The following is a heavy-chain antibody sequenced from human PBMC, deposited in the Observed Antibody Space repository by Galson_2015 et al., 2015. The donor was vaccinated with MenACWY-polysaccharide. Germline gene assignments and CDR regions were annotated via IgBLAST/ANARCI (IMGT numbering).Heavy chain of an antibody. V-gene: IGHV1-2*06. CDR3: ARERGVIVLAANWFDP. J-gene: IGHJ5*02. Sequence: SVKVSCKASGFTFTDYYLHWVRQAPGQGLEWMGRINPNTGGTTYTQKFQGRVTMTRDTSISTAYMEFSRLRSDDTAVYYCARERGVIVLAANWFDPWGQGTLVTVSS. CDR2: INPNTGGT. CDR1: GFTFTDYY. D-gene: IGHD3-10*01.